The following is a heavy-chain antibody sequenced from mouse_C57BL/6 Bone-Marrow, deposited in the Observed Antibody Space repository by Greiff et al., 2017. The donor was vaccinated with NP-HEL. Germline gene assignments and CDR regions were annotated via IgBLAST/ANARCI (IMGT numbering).Heavy chain of an antibody. Sequence: VQLQQSGTVLARPGASVKMSCKTSGYTFTSYWMHWVKQRPGQGLEWIGAIYPGNSDTSYNQKFKGKAKLTAVTSASTAHMELSSLTNEDSAVYYCTRDYDYDGSFDYWGQGTTLTVSS. CDR1: GYTFTSYW. D-gene: IGHD2-4*01. J-gene: IGHJ2*01. V-gene: IGHV1-5*01. CDR3: TRDYDYDGSFDY. CDR2: IYPGNSDT.